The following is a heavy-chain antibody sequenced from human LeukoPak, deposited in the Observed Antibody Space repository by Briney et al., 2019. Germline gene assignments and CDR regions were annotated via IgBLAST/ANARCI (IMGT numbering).Heavy chain of an antibody. CDR3: ARDRAWNYFDY. D-gene: IGHD3-3*01. J-gene: IGHJ4*02. Sequence: GASVKVSCKASGYTFTSYVLNWVRQAPGQGLECMGWINTNTGNPTYAQGFTGRFVFSLDTSVSTAYLQISSLKAEDTALYYCARDRAWNYFDYWGQGTLVTVSS. CDR2: INTNTGNP. CDR1: GYTFTSYV. V-gene: IGHV7-4-1*02.